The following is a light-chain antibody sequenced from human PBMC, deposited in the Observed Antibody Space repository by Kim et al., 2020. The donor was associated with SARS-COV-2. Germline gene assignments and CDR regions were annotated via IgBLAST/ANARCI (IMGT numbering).Light chain of an antibody. CDR3: NSRDISNNCVI. CDR2: DTN. V-gene: IGLV3-19*01. J-gene: IGLJ2*01. CDR1: SLRNSY. Sequence: SSELTQDPAVSVALGQTVRITCQGDSLRNSYVNWYQQKAGQAPVAVLYDTNNRPAGIPDRFSGSRSGDTASLTITGAQAEDEADYYCNSRDISNNCVIFG.